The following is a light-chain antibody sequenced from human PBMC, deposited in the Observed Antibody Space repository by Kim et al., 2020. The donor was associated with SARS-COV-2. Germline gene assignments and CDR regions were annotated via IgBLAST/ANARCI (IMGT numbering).Light chain of an antibody. CDR2: AAS. V-gene: IGKV1-39*01. CDR1: QSIDTH. Sequence: DIQMTQSPPSLSASVGDRVTITCRASQSIDTHLNWYQQKPGKAPKLLIYAASSLQSGVPSWFSGSGSGTDFTLTISSLQPEDFATYYCQQSYSAPLTFGGGTKVDIK. CDR3: QQSYSAPLT. J-gene: IGKJ4*01.